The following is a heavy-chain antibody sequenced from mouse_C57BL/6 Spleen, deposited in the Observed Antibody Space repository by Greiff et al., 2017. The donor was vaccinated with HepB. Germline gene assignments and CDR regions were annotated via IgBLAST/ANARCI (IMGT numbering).Heavy chain of an antibody. CDR2: IHPNSGST. D-gene: IGHD6-5*01. V-gene: IGHV1-64*01. CDR3: ARGLRDYYAMDY. Sequence: VKLQQPGAELVKPGASVKLSCKASGYTFTSYWMHWVKQRPGQGLEWIGMIHPNSGSTNYNEKFKSKATLTVDKSSSTAYMQLSSLTSEDSAVYYCARGLRDYYAMDYWGQGTSVTVSS. CDR1: GYTFTSYW. J-gene: IGHJ4*01.